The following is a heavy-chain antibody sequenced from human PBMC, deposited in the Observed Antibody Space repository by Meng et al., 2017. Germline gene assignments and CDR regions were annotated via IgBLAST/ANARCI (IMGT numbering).Heavy chain of an antibody. Sequence: GGSLRLSCAASGFTFDDYAMHWVRQAPGKGLEWVSGISWNSGSIGYADSVKGRFTISRDNAKNSLYLQMNSLRAEDTAVYYCARSDYYDYVWGSYRYAYFDYWGQGTLVTVSS. V-gene: IGHV3-9*01. D-gene: IGHD3-16*02. CDR1: GFTFDDYA. J-gene: IGHJ4*02. CDR2: ISWNSGSI. CDR3: ARSDYYDYVWGSYRYAYFDY.